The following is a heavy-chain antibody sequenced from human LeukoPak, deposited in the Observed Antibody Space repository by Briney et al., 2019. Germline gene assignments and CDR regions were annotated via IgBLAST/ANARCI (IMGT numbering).Heavy chain of an antibody. J-gene: IGHJ4*02. CDR2: ISAHNGNT. CDR1: RYIFTSDA. CDR3: ARDGGRNSGYGLSYKVAAPDY. Sequence: GASVKVSCKASRYIFTSDAISWVRQAPGQGLEWMGWISAHNGNTNYAQNLQGRVTMTTDTSTSTAYMELRSLRSDDTAVYYCARDGGRNSGYGLSYKVAAPDYWGQGTLVTVSS. V-gene: IGHV1-18*01. D-gene: IGHD5-12*01.